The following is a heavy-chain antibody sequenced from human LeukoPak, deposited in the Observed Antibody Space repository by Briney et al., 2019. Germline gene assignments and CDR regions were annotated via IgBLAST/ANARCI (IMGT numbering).Heavy chain of an antibody. Sequence: SSETLSLTCTVSGGSISSYYWSWIRQSPGKGLEWIGYIYVTGTRYNPYLQSRVTISVDRSRNQFFLKMSSVTAADTAVYYCARHIGGGIEDMDVWGKGTKVIVSS. CDR3: ARHIGGGIEDMDV. CDR1: GGSISSYY. V-gene: IGHV4-59*08. D-gene: IGHD3-16*02. J-gene: IGHJ6*03. CDR2: IYVTGT.